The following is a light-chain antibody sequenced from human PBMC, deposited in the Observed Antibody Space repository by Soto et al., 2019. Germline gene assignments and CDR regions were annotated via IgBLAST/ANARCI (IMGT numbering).Light chain of an antibody. CDR3: QESYMDPIT. CDR1: QGIASD. J-gene: IGKJ5*01. V-gene: IGKV1-39*01. CDR2: AAP. Sequence: IQMTQSPSYMSASVGDRLTITCRASQGIASDFSWYQKRPGKAPKLLIYAAPRLQSGVPSRFSGSGGGTDFTRSISSVQPEDFATYFCQESYMDPITIGQGTRL.